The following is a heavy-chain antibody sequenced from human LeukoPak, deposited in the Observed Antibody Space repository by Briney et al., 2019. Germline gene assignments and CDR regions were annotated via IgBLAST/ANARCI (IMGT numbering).Heavy chain of an antibody. D-gene: IGHD1-26*01. Sequence: SVKVSCKASGGTFSSYAISWVRQAPGQGLEWMGGIIPIFGTANYAQKFQGRVTITADKSTSTAYMELSSLRSEDTAVYYCASQYSGSYQSYYYYMDVWGKGTTVTVSS. CDR3: ASQYSGSYQSYYYYMDV. V-gene: IGHV1-69*06. CDR2: IIPIFGTA. J-gene: IGHJ6*03. CDR1: GGTFSSYA.